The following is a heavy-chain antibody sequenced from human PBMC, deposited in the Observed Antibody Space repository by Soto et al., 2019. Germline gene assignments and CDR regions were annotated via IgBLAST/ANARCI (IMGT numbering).Heavy chain of an antibody. CDR1: GSTFTGYY. V-gene: IGHV1-2*04. Sequence: ASLKVSCKASGSTFTGYYMHCVRQAPGQGLEWMGWINPNSGCTNYAQKFQGWVTMTRDTSISTAYMELSRLRSDDTAVYYCARAQAVMDYYYGMEVWGQGTTVTVSS. J-gene: IGHJ6*02. CDR2: INPNSGCT. D-gene: IGHD6-19*01. CDR3: ARAQAVMDYYYGMEV.